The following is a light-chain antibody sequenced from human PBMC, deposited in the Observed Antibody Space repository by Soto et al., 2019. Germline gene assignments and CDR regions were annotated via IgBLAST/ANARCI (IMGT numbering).Light chain of an antibody. J-gene: IGKJ1*01. CDR2: GAS. CDR3: QHYDTFSWT. V-gene: IGKV1-5*01. CDR1: EDIDTS. Sequence: DIQMTQSPSTLSVSPGDRITITCRASEDIDTSLAWFQQRPGKAPKVLIAGASGLMNGVPSTFSGSGSGTEFALTISSVQPDDFATYFCQHYDTFSWTFGQGTKGDIK.